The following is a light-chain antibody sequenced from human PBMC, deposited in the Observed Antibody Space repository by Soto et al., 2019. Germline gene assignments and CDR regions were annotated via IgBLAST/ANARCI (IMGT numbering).Light chain of an antibody. CDR2: GNS. J-gene: IGLJ1*01. V-gene: IGLV1-40*01. CDR3: QSYDSSLSVSYV. CDR1: SPNIGAGYD. Sequence: QSVLTQPPSVSGAPGQRVTISCTGSSPNIGAGYDVHWYQQLPGTAPKLLIYGNSNRPSGVPDRFSGSKSGTSASLAITGLQAEDEADYYCQSYDSSLSVSYVFGTGTKVTVL.